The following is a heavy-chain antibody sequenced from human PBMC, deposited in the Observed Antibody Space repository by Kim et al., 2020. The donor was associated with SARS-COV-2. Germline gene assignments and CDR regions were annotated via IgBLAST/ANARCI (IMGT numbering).Heavy chain of an antibody. CDR2: IKQDGSEE. J-gene: IGHJ6*02. Sequence: GGSLRLSCETSGFTFSSYWMSWVRQAPGKGLEWVANIKQDGSEENYVDSVKGRFTISRDNAKNSLYLQMNSLRAEDTAVYYCARPRIQLWLGGMDVWGQGTTVTVSS. CDR3: ARPRIQLWLGGMDV. V-gene: IGHV3-7*01. CDR1: GFTFSSYW. D-gene: IGHD5-18*01.